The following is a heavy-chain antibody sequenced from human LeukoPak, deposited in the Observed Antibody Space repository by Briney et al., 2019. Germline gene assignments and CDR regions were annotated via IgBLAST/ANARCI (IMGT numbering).Heavy chain of an antibody. CDR2: IYHSGST. CDR3: ARGVYDILTGWYNWFDP. V-gene: IGHV4-30-2*01. J-gene: IGHJ5*02. D-gene: IGHD3-9*01. CDR1: GGSISSGGYS. Sequence: SETLSLTCAVSGGSISSGGYSWSWIRQPPGKGLAWIGYIYHSGSTYYNPSLKSRVTISVDRSKNQFSLKLSSVTAADTAVYYCARGVYDILTGWYNWFDPWGQGTLVTVSS.